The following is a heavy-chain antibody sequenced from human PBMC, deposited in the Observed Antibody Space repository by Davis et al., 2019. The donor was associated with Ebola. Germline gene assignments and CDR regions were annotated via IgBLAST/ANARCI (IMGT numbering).Heavy chain of an antibody. CDR2: ISSSSSYI. J-gene: IGHJ6*02. CDR1: GFTFSSYS. Sequence: GESLKISCAASGFTFSSYSMNWVRQAPGKGLEWVSSISSSSSYIYYADSVKGRFTISRDNAKNSLYLQMNSLRAEDTAVYYCASGSQSRNYYYGMDVWGQGTTVTVSS. CDR3: ASGSQSRNYYYGMDV. V-gene: IGHV3-21*01.